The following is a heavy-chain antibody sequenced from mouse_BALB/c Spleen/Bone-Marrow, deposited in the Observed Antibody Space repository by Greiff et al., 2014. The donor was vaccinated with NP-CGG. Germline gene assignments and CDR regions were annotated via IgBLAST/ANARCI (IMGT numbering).Heavy chain of an antibody. Sequence: VQLQQSGAELVKPGASVKLSCTASGFNIKDTYMHWVKQRPEQGLEWIGRIDPANGNTKYDPKFQGKATITADTSSNTAYLQLSRLTSEDTDVYYGASYYCGSSWGFAYWGQGTLVTVSA. CDR3: ASYYCGSSWGFAY. CDR2: IDPANGNT. V-gene: IGHV14-3*02. D-gene: IGHD1-1*01. J-gene: IGHJ3*01. CDR1: GFNIKDTY.